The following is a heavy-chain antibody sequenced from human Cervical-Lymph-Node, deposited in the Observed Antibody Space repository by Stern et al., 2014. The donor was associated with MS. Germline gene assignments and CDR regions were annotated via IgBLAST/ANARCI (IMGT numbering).Heavy chain of an antibody. CDR3: ARGAYDFWSGYRLDY. CDR2: IYTSGST. J-gene: IGHJ4*02. Sequence: QLQLQESGPGLVKPSQTLSLTCTVSGGSISSGSYYWSWIRQPAGKGLEWIGRIYTSGSTNYNPSLKSRVTISVDTSKNQFSLKLSSVTAADTAVYYCARGAYDFWSGYRLDYWGQGTLVTVSS. CDR1: GGSISSGSYY. V-gene: IGHV4-61*02. D-gene: IGHD3-3*01.